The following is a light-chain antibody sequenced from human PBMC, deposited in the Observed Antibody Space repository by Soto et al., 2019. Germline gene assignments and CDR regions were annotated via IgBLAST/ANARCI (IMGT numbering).Light chain of an antibody. V-gene: IGLV2-14*01. CDR2: EVS. CDR3: SSYTSSATRV. Sequence: QSALTQPASVSGSPGQSITISCTGASSDVGGYNYVSWYQQHPGKPPKLMIYEVSNRPSGVSNRFSGSKSGNTASLTISGRQAEDEAHYYCSSYTSSATRVFGGGTKLTVL. CDR1: SSDVGGYNY. J-gene: IGLJ3*02.